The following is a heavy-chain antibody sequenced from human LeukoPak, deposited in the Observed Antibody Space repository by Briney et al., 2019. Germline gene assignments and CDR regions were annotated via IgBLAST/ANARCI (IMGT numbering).Heavy chain of an antibody. CDR2: ISSSSSYI. D-gene: IGHD1-20*01. CDR1: GFTFSSYG. J-gene: IGHJ3*02. CDR3: ARDKYNWNDDLAFDI. Sequence: GGSLRLSCAASGFTFSSYGMSWVRQAPGKGLEWVSSISSSSSYIYYADSVKGRFTISRDNAKNSLYLQMNSLRAEDTAVYYCARDKYNWNDDLAFDIWGQGTMVTVSS. V-gene: IGHV3-21*01.